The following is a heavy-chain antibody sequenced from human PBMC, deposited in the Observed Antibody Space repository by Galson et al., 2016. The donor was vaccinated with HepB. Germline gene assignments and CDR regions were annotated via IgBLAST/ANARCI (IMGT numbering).Heavy chain of an antibody. CDR3: AKEQGTDEGWFGESDH. CDR1: GFTFSSYA. D-gene: IGHD3-10*01. V-gene: IGHV3-23*01. CDR2: ISANGHRT. Sequence: SLRLSCAASGFTFSSYAMNWVRQAPGKGLEWVSEISANGHRTYYASSVKGRFTVSRDNYENTLYLHMDSLRAEDTAVYYCAKEQGTDEGWFGESDHWGQGTLVTVSS. J-gene: IGHJ4*02.